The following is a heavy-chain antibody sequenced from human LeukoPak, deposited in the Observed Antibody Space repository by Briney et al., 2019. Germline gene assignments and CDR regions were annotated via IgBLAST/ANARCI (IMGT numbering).Heavy chain of an antibody. CDR2: IYTSGST. J-gene: IGHJ5*02. V-gene: IGHV4-38-2*02. Sequence: SETLSLTCTVSGYSISSGYYWGWIRQPPGRGLEWIGRIYTSGSTNYNPSLKSRVTMSVDTSKNQFSLKLSSVTAADTAVYYCARETHSGSYWMVSPLANWFDPWGQGTLVTVSS. CDR1: GYSISSGYY. D-gene: IGHD1-26*01. CDR3: ARETHSGSYWMVSPLANWFDP.